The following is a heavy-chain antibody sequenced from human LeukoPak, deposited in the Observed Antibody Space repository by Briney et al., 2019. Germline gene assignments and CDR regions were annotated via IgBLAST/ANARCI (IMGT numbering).Heavy chain of an antibody. D-gene: IGHD2-15*01. Sequence: ASVKVSCKASGYTFTSYDINWVRQATGQGLEWMGWMNPNSGNTGYAQKFQGRVTMTTDTSTSTAYMELRSLRSDDTAVYYCARGSSLVAASYWGQGTLVTVSS. CDR1: GYTFTSYD. J-gene: IGHJ4*02. CDR2: MNPNSGNT. CDR3: ARGSSLVAASY. V-gene: IGHV1-8*01.